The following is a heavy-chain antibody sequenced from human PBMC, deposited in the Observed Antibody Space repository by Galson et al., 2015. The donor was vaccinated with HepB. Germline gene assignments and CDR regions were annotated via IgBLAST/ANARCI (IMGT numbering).Heavy chain of an antibody. CDR2: IWSDGSNK. V-gene: IGHV3-33*08. CDR3: ARGGTQPYYGSSGSPDY. D-gene: IGHD3-22*01. CDR1: GFTFTSYG. J-gene: IGHJ4*02. Sequence: SLRLSCAASGFTFTSYGMHWVRQAPGQGLEWVAVIWSDGSNKYYADTVKGRFTISRDNSKNTLYLQMNSLRAEDTAVYYCARGGTQPYYGSSGSPDYWGQGTLVTVSS.